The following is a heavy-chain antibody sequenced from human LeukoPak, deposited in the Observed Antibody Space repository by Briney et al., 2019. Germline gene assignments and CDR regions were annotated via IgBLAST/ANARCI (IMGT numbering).Heavy chain of an antibody. CDR1: GGTFSSYA. J-gene: IGHJ5*02. V-gene: IGHV1-69*13. Sequence: SVKVSCKASGGTFSSYAISWVRQAPGQGLEWMGGIIPIFGTANYAQKFRGRVTITADESTSTAYMELSSLRSEDTAVYYCARKGRYGDYVNWFDPWGQGTLVTVSS. CDR2: IIPIFGTA. D-gene: IGHD4-17*01. CDR3: ARKGRYGDYVNWFDP.